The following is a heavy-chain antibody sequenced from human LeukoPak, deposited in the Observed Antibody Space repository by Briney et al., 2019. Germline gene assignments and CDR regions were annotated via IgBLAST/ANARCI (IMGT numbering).Heavy chain of an antibody. Sequence: GGSLRLSCAASGFTFRKYVMTWVRQAPGKGLEWVSGINNHDGNTYNADSVKGRFIISRDDSKNTLYLQMNSLRAEDTAVYYCAKDDSYSNWGYYFDYWGQGTLVTVSS. CDR3: AKDDSYSNWGYYFDY. CDR2: INNHDGNT. V-gene: IGHV3-23*01. D-gene: IGHD4-11*01. CDR1: GFTFRKYV. J-gene: IGHJ4*02.